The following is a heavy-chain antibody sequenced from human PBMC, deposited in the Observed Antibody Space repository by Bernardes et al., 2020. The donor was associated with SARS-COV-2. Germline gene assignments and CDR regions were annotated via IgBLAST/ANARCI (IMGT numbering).Heavy chain of an antibody. J-gene: IGHJ5*02. Sequence: ASVKVSCKASGYAFGNYDIIWLRQATGQGPEWMGWVSPNSGNTAYAQNFQGRVTLTRDMSITTAYMELRDLTSEDTAVYYCARGRFAPDPWGQGTLVTVAS. CDR1: GYAFGNYD. D-gene: IGHD3-10*01. CDR3: ARGRFAPDP. V-gene: IGHV1-8*01. CDR2: VSPNSGNT.